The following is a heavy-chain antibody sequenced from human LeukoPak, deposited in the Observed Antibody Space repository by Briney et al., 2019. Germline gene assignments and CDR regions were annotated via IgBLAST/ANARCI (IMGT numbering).Heavy chain of an antibody. Sequence: PGGSLRLSCAASGFTFSSYVVSWVRQPQGKWLEWVSVISGRGDSTYCADSVKGRFTISRDISKNTPYLQMNSLRAEDTAVYYCASNYGGNSFWGQGTLVTVSS. D-gene: IGHD4-23*01. J-gene: IGHJ4*02. CDR2: ISGRGDST. CDR3: ASNYGGNSF. V-gene: IGHV3-23*01. CDR1: GFTFSSYV.